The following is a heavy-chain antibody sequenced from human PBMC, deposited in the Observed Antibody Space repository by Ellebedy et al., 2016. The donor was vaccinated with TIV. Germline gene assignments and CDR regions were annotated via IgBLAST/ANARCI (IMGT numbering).Heavy chain of an antibody. Sequence: GESLKISCAASGFTFSSYAMSWVRQAPGKGLEWVSAISASGGSTYSADSVKGRFTISRDNSKNTLYLQMNSLRAEDTAVYYCAKDPRTLYYYDSSGAYWGQGTLVTVSS. J-gene: IGHJ4*02. CDR1: GFTFSSYA. D-gene: IGHD3-22*01. CDR2: ISASGGST. CDR3: AKDPRTLYYYDSSGAY. V-gene: IGHV3-23*01.